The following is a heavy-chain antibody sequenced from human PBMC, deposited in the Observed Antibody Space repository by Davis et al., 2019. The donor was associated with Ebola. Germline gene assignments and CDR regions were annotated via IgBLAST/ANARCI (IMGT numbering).Heavy chain of an antibody. J-gene: IGHJ4*02. D-gene: IGHD3-22*01. Sequence: GESLKISCAASGFTFSSYSMNWVRQAPGKGLEWVSYISSSSSTIYYADSVKGRFTVSRDNAKNSLYLQMNSLRDEDTAVYYCARDLQIYYYDSSGYLGYWGQGTLVTVSS. CDR1: GFTFSSYS. CDR2: ISSSSSTI. V-gene: IGHV3-48*02. CDR3: ARDLQIYYYDSSGYLGY.